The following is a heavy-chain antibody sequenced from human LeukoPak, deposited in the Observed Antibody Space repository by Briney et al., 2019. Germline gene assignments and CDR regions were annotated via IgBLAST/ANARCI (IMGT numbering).Heavy chain of an antibody. Sequence: GGSLRLSCAAAGFTFSSYSMNWARQAPGKGLEWVASINHNGNVNYYVDSVKGRFTISRDNAKNSLYLQMSNLRAEDTAVYFCARGGGLDVWGQGATVTVSS. D-gene: IGHD3-16*01. CDR3: ARGGGLDV. CDR1: GFTFSSYS. J-gene: IGHJ6*02. CDR2: INHNGNVN. V-gene: IGHV3-7*03.